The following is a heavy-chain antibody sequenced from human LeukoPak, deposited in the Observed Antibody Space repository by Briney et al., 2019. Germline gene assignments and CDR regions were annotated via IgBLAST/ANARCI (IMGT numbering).Heavy chain of an antibody. CDR2: IIPIFGTA. D-gene: IGHD6-13*01. CDR1: GGTFSSYA. CDR3: ASDQAAAGTSWFDP. Sequence: GASVKVSCKASGGTFSSYAISWVRQAPGQGLEWMGGIIPIFGTANYAQKFQGRVTITADESTSTAYMELSSLRSEDTAVYYCASDQAAAGTSWFDPWGQGTLVTVSS. V-gene: IGHV1-69*01. J-gene: IGHJ5*02.